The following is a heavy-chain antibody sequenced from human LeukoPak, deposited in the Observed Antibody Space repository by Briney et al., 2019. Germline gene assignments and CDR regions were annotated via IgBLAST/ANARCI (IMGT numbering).Heavy chain of an antibody. CDR1: GGSVSNYY. D-gene: IGHD7-27*01. Sequence: SETLSLTCTVSGGSVSNYYWSWIRQSPGKGLEWIGYIYYTETSYNPSLKSRVTISADTSKNQFSLKLYSVTAADMAVYYCATRKLGNDYWGQGTLVTVSS. J-gene: IGHJ4*02. CDR2: IYYTET. CDR3: ATRKLGNDY. V-gene: IGHV4-59*02.